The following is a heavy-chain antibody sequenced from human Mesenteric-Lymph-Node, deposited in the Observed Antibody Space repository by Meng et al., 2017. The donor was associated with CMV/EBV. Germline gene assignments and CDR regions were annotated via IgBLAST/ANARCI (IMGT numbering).Heavy chain of an antibody. V-gene: IGHV1-2*02. J-gene: IGHJ4*01. CDR1: GYTFTGYY. CDR3: ARAPLVVPASMRIYPLDY. CDR2: INPNSGGT. Sequence: ASVKVSCKASGYTFTGYYMHWVRQAPGQGLEWMGWINPNSGGTKYAQKFQGRVTITRDTSISTAYVELNSLTSDDTAMYYCARAPLVVPASMRIYPLDYWGHGTLVTVSS. D-gene: IGHD2-2*01.